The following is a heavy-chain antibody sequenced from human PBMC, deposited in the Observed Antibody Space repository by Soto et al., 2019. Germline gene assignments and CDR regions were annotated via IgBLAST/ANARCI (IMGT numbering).Heavy chain of an antibody. V-gene: IGHV4-34*01. J-gene: IGHJ6*02. CDR1: GGSFSGYY. CDR3: ARGRDYYGSGSYYKRHFYYYFGMDV. Sequence: SETLSLTCAVYGGSFSGYYWSWIRQPPGKGLEWIGEINHSGSTNYNPSLKSRVTISVDTSKNQFSLKLSSVTAADTAVYYCARGRDYYGSGSYYKRHFYYYFGMDVWGQGTTVTVSS. D-gene: IGHD3-10*01. CDR2: INHSGST.